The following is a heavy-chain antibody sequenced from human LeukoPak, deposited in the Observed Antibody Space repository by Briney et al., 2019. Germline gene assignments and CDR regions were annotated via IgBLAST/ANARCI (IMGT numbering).Heavy chain of an antibody. CDR1: GFTVSSNY. J-gene: IGHJ4*02. D-gene: IGHD6-13*01. CDR2: IYSGGST. CDR3: ARDRGAAAGYYFDY. V-gene: IGHV3-53*05. Sequence: GGSLRLSCAASGFTVSSNYMSWVRQAPGKGLEWVSVIYSGGSTYYADSVKGRFTISRDNSKNTLYLQMNSLRAEDTAVYYCARDRGAAAGYYFDYWGQGTLVTVSS.